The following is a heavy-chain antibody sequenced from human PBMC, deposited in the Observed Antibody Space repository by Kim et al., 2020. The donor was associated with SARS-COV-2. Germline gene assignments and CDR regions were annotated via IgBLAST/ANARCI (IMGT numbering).Heavy chain of an antibody. CDR1: GFNFTTYA. Sequence: GGSLRLSCVASGFNFTTYAMNWVRQAPGKGLEWVSGISGGGGSTYYADSVKGRFTISRDSSKNTLYLQMNSLRAEDTAVYYCARELRMTTQTSGGDFFDYWGKGSLVTVSS. J-gene: IGHJ4*02. V-gene: IGHV3-23*01. D-gene: IGHD4-17*01. CDR2: ISGGGGST. CDR3: ARELRMTTQTSGGDFFDY.